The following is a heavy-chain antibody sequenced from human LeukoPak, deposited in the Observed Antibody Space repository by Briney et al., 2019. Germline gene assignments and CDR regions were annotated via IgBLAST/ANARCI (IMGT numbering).Heavy chain of an antibody. D-gene: IGHD4-17*01. J-gene: IGHJ4*02. CDR3: ARDSGHYGIGL. CDR2: IYYSGST. V-gene: IGHV4-59*12. Sequence: PSETLSLTCTVSGGSINSFFWTWIRQPPGKGLEWIGYIYYSGSTNYNPSLQSRVTISADTSKNQLSLNLNSVTAADTAVYYCARDSGHYGIGLWGQGTLVTVSS. CDR1: GGSINSFF.